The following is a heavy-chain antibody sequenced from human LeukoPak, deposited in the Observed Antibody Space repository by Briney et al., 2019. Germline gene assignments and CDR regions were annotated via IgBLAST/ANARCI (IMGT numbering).Heavy chain of an antibody. CDR1: GYTLRDYY. V-gene: IGHV1-2*02. J-gene: IGHJ6*02. CDR3: ARGLRIINGLDV. D-gene: IGHD2-15*01. CDR2: LNPHSGGT. Sequence: ASVKVSCKASGYTLRDYYIYWVRQAPGQGLEWLGWLNPHSGGTNYAQKFQGRVTLTSDTSISTAYMELSLLTSDDTAIYYRARGLRIINGLDVWGQGTTVIVSS.